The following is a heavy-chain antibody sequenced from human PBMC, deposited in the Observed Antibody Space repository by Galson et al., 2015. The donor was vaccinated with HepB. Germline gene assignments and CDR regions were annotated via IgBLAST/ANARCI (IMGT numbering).Heavy chain of an antibody. D-gene: IGHD2-21*01. J-gene: IGHJ4*02. CDR3: ARDQACGGDCFHFDY. V-gene: IGHV1-46*01. CDR2: INPSGGST. CDR1: GYTFTSYG. Sequence: SVKVSCKASGYTFTSYGISWVRQAPGQGLEWMGIINPSGGSTSYAQKFQGRVTMTRDTSTSTVYMELSSLRSEDTAVYYCARDQACGGDCFHFDYWGQGTLVTVSS.